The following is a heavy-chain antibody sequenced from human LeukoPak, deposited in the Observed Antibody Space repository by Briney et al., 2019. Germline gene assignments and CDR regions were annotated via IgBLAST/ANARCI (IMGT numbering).Heavy chain of an antibody. CDR2: ISGSGGST. D-gene: IGHD3-10*01. V-gene: IGHV3-23*01. CDR1: GFTFSSYA. J-gene: IGHJ4*02. Sequence: QPGGSRSLSCAASGFTFSSYAMSWDRQAPGKVLEWDSAISGSGGSTYYTDSVKGRFNISRDNSKTTLYLQMNSLRAEDTAVYYCANPTYGSGSYWGQGTLVTVSS. CDR3: ANPTYGSGSY.